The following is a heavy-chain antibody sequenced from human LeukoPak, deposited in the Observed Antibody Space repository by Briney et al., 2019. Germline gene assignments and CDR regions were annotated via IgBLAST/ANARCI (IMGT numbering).Heavy chain of an antibody. D-gene: IGHD2-2*01. Sequence: ASVKVSCKASGYTFTGYYIHWVRQAPGQGLEWMGWINPKSGGANYAQKFQGRVTMTRDTSISTAYMELSRLRSVDTAVYYCSRVYCSRTSCYNWFDPWGQGTLVTVSS. CDR3: SRVYCSRTSCYNWFDP. V-gene: IGHV1-2*02. CDR1: GYTFTGYY. J-gene: IGHJ5*02. CDR2: INPKSGGA.